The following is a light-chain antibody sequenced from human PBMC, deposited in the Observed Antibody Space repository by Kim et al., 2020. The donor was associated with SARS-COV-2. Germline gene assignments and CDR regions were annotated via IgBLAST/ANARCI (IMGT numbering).Light chain of an antibody. Sequence: VALGQTVRITCQGDRLRSYYASWYQQKPGQAPVLVIYGKNNRPSGNPDRFSGSSSGNTASLTITGAQAEDEADYYCNSRDSSGNPIFGTGTKVTVL. CDR3: NSRDSSGNPI. J-gene: IGLJ1*01. V-gene: IGLV3-19*01. CDR2: GKN. CDR1: RLRSYY.